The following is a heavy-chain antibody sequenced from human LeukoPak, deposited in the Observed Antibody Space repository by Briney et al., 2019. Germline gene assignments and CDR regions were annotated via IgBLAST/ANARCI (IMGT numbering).Heavy chain of an antibody. J-gene: IGHJ4*02. CDR2: IRYDGSNK. D-gene: IGHD3-3*01. V-gene: IGHV3-30*02. Sequence: GGSLRLSCAASGFTFSSYGMHWVRQAPGKGLAWVAFIRYDGSNKYYADSVKGRFTISRDNSKNTLYLQMNSLRAEDTAVYYCATAHLFGWSGYPHPFDYWGQGTLVTVSS. CDR1: GFTFSSYG. CDR3: ATAHLFGWSGYPHPFDY.